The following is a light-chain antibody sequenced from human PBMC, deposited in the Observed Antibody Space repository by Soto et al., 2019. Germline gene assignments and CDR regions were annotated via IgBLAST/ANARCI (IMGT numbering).Light chain of an antibody. CDR3: QSYDTSLSGSV. V-gene: IGLV2-14*02. Sequence: QSALTQPASVSGSPGQSITISCTGTSSDFGNYNLVSWYQQHPGKVPKLILFEVNKRPSGVPDRFSGSKSGTSASLAITGLQAEDEADYYCQSYDTSLSGSVFGGGTKVTVL. J-gene: IGLJ3*02. CDR2: EVN. CDR1: SSDFGNYNL.